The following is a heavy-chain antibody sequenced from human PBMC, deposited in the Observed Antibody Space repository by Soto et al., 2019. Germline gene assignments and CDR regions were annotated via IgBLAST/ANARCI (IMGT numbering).Heavy chain of an antibody. CDR2: ISGGTGST. CDR3: AKNVWGITLFGGMDV. V-gene: IGHV3-23*01. CDR1: GFTFSSYA. D-gene: IGHD3-9*01. J-gene: IGHJ6*02. Sequence: EVQLLESGGGLVQPGGSLRLSCAASGFTFSSYAMSWVRQAPGKGLEWVSAISGGTGSTYYADSVKGRFTISRDNSKNTLYLQMSSLRAEDTAVYYCAKNVWGITLFGGMDVWGQGTTVTVSS.